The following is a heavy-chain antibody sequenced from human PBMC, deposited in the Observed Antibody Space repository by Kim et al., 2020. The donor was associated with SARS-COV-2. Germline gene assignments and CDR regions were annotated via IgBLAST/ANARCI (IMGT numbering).Heavy chain of an antibody. D-gene: IGHD2-21*02. CDR2: IRSKANSYAT. Sequence: GGSLRLSCAASGFTFSGSAMHWVRQASGKGLEWVARIRSKANSYATAYAASVRGRITSSRDDSKNAVYLQMNSVKTEDTDVYSSTRHGELAYCGGDCPAASDDYVDYWGQGTLVTVSS. J-gene: IGHJ4*02. CDR1: GFTFSGSA. V-gene: IGHV3-73*01. CDR3: TRHGELAYCGGDCPAASDDYVDY.